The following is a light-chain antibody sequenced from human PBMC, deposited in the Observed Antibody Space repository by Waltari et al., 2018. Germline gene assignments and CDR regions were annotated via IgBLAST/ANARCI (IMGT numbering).Light chain of an antibody. J-gene: IGLJ2*01. V-gene: IGLV1-47*01. CDR3: ATWDDSLSGVV. CDR1: SSNIGSNY. Sequence: QSVLTQPPSTSGTPGQRVTISCSGSSSNIGSNYVYWYQQFPGTAPKLLIYRNDQRPSGVPGRFSGSKSGTSASLAVVGLRSEDEADYYCATWDDSLSGVVFGGGTKLTVL. CDR2: RND.